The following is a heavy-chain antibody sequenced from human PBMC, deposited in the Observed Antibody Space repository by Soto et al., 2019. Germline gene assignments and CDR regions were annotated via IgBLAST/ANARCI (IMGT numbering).Heavy chain of an antibody. CDR2: ISGSGGST. CDR3: AKAMVRGVYGMDV. J-gene: IGHJ6*02. CDR1: GFTFSSYA. D-gene: IGHD3-10*01. V-gene: IGHV3-23*01. Sequence: GGLRLSCAASGFTFSSYAMSWVRQAPGKGLEWVSAISGSGGSTYYADSVKGRFTISRDNSKNTLYLQMNSLRAEDTAVYYCAKAMVRGVYGMDVWGQGTTVTVSS.